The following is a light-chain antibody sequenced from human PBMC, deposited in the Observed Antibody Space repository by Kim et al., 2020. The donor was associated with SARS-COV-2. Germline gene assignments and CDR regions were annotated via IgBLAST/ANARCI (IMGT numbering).Light chain of an antibody. J-gene: IGLJ3*02. Sequence: GQRVTISCPGSNSNIGNNPINWFQQFPGTAPKLLIYSDNQRPSGVPDRFSGSKSGTSASLAISGLQSEDEADFYCAAWDDTLKGWVFGGGTKLTVL. CDR3: AAWDDTLKGWV. CDR1: NSNIGNNP. CDR2: SDN. V-gene: IGLV1-44*01.